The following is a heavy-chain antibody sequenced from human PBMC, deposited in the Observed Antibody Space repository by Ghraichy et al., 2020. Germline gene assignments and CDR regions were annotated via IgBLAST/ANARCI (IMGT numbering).Heavy chain of an antibody. CDR1: GFTFSSYA. J-gene: IGHJ4*02. D-gene: IGHD2-21*02. Sequence: GGSLRLSCAASGFTFSSYAMHWVRQAPGKGLEWVAVISYDGSNKYYADSVKGRFTISRDNSKNTLYLQMNSLRAEDTAVYYCAREGGGLRVVTAIRGGYFDYWGQGTLVTVSS. V-gene: IGHV3-30-3*01. CDR2: ISYDGSNK. CDR3: AREGGGLRVVTAIRGGYFDY.